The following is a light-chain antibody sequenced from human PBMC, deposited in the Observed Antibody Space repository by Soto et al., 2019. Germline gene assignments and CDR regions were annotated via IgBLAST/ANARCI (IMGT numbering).Light chain of an antibody. CDR1: QGIRND. V-gene: IGKV1-5*03. CDR2: KAS. J-gene: IGKJ1*01. CDR3: QHYNSYSEA. Sequence: IQMTQSPSSLSAPVGDRVTITCRASQGIRNDLGWYQQKPGKAPKLLIYKASTLKSGVPSRFSGSGSGTEFTLTISSLQPDDFATYYCQHYNSYSEAFGQGTMVDIK.